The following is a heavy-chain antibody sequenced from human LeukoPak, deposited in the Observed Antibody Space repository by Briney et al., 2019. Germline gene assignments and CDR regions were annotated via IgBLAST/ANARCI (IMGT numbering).Heavy chain of an antibody. J-gene: IGHJ4*02. CDR1: GFTFSSYS. V-gene: IGHV3-48*01. CDR3: ARGSSSSDY. Sequence: GGSLRLSCAASGFTFSSYSMNWVRQAPGKGLEWVSYISSSSSTIYYADSVKGRFTISRDNAKNSLYLQMNSLRAEDTAVYYCARGSSSSDYWGQGTLVTVSS. CDR2: ISSSSSTI. D-gene: IGHD6-6*01.